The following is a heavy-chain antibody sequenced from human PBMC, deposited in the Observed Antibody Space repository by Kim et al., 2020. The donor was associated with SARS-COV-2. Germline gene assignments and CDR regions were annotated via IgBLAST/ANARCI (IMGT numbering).Heavy chain of an antibody. Sequence: SVKGRFTISRDKFKNTLYLQMNSLRVEDTAVYYCAKDFYDSGSYYNLFDYWGQGTLVTVSS. J-gene: IGHJ4*02. D-gene: IGHD3-10*01. V-gene: IGHV3-23*01. CDR3: AKDFYDSGSYYNLFDY.